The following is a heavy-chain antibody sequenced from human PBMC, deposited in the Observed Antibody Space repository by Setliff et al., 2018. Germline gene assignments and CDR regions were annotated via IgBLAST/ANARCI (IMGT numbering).Heavy chain of an antibody. V-gene: IGHV3-23*01. CDR2: INSGGSST. J-gene: IGHJ4*02. D-gene: IGHD2-2*01. CDR3: AKFSSVPGSRFFDY. Sequence: PGGSLRLSCAASGFTFSSSSMTWVRQAPGKGLEWVSAINSGGSSTYYADSVKGRFTISRDNSKNTLYLQMNSLRAADTAIYSCAKFSSVPGSRFFDYWGQGALVTVSS. CDR1: GFTFSSSS.